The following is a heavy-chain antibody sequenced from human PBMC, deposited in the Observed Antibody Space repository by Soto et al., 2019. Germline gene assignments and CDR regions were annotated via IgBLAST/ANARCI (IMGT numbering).Heavy chain of an antibody. CDR3: AREPVGPDYAMDV. V-gene: IGHV3-33*01. CDR1: GFTFSSYG. Sequence: GGSLRLSXAASGFTFSSYGMHWVRQTPGKGLEWVAVLGFDGGGRYYADSVKGRFTISRDNSKNTLDLQMDSLRVEDMAIYYCAREPVGPDYAMDVWGQGTTVTVSS. J-gene: IGHJ6*02. CDR2: LGFDGGGR. D-gene: IGHD1-26*01.